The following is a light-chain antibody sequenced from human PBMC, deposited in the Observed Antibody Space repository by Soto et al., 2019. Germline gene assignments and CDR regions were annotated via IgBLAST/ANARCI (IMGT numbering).Light chain of an antibody. CDR2: DVS. Sequence: QSVLTQPASVSGSPGQSITISCTGTSSDVGAYYYVSWYQQHPGTAPKLLIYDVSNRPSGVSNRFSGSKSGNTASLTISGVQDEDEADYYCSSYTPSSTVVFGGGTKLTVL. CDR1: SSDVGAYYY. J-gene: IGLJ3*02. CDR3: SSYTPSSTVV. V-gene: IGLV2-14*03.